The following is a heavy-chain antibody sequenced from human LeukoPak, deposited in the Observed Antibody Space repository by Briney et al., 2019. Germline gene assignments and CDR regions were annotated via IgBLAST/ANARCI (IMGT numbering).Heavy chain of an antibody. CDR1: GFTVSSNY. CDR2: IYSGGST. D-gene: IGHD1-26*01. V-gene: IGHV3-53*01. J-gene: IGHJ6*03. CDR3: ARLVGATTDYNYYYYMDV. Sequence: GGSLRLSCAASGFTVSSNYMSWVRQAPGKGLEWVSVIYSGGSTYYADSVKGRFTISRDNSKNTLYLQMNSLRAEDTAVYYCARLVGATTDYNYYYYMDVWGKGTTVTVSS.